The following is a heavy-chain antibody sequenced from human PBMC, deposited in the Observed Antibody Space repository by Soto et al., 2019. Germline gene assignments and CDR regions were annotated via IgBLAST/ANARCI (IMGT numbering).Heavy chain of an antibody. CDR2: TYYRSRWFY. CDR3: ARLIGNSWLDS. CDR1: GDSVSTNSAT. Sequence: QVQLQQSGPGLVKPSQTLSLTCAISGDSVSTNSATWDWIRQSPSRGLEWLGRTYYRSRWFYDYAIPLMGRITINAETSNNLLSLRLNSVTPDDTAVYFCARLIGNSWLDSWGKGTLVTVSS. D-gene: IGHD4-4*01. J-gene: IGHJ5*01. V-gene: IGHV6-1*01.